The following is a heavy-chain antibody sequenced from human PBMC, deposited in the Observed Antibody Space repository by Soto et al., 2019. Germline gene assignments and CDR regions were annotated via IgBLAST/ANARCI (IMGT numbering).Heavy chain of an antibody. CDR1: GFTFSSYA. J-gene: IGHJ3*02. CDR2: ISGSGGST. Sequence: EVQLLESGGGLVQPGGSLRLSCAASGFTFSSYAMSWVRQAPGKGLEWVSAISGSGGSTYYADSVKGRFTISRDNSKNTLYLQMNGLRVEDTAVYYCAKDGGYSVGYWVDAFDIWCQGTMVTVSS. V-gene: IGHV3-23*01. D-gene: IGHD5-18*01. CDR3: AKDGGYSVGYWVDAFDI.